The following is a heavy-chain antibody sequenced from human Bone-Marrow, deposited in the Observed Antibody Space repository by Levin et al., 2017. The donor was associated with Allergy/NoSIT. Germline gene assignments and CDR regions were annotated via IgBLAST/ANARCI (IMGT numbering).Heavy chain of an antibody. D-gene: IGHD2-15*01. V-gene: IGHV3-23*01. Sequence: ETLSLTCAASGFIFKTYAMSWVRQAPGKALEWVSGISGNGDSTFYADAVKGRFTVSRDNAKDTLYLQMSNLRAEDTAIYYCAKDRVVVVGLFDYWGPGSLVTVSS. CDR1: GFIFKTYA. J-gene: IGHJ4*02. CDR2: ISGNGDST. CDR3: AKDRVVVVGLFDY.